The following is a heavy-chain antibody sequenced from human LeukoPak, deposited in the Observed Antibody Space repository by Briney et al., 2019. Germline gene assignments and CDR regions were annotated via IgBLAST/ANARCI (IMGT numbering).Heavy chain of an antibody. Sequence: GGSLRLSCAASGLTVSSNYMSWVRQAPGKGLEWVSVIYSGGSTHYADSVKGRFTISRDNSKNTLYLQMNSLRAEDTAVYYCARGKIGYYYGDYDGYWGQGTLVTVSS. CDR1: GLTVSSNY. CDR3: ARGKIGYYYGDYDGY. V-gene: IGHV3-66*01. D-gene: IGHD4-17*01. CDR2: IYSGGST. J-gene: IGHJ4*02.